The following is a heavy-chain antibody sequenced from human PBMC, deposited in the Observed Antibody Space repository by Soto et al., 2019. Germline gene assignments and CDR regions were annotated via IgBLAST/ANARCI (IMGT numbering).Heavy chain of an antibody. CDR3: AKDREVLFRVYAFDI. Sequence: GGSLRLSCAASGFTFSSYAMSWVCQAPGKGLEWVSAISGSGGSTYYADSVKGRFTISRDNSKNTLYLQMNSLRAEDTAVYYCAKDREVLFRVYAFDIWGQGTMVTVSS. J-gene: IGHJ3*02. CDR1: GFTFSSYA. CDR2: ISGSGGST. D-gene: IGHD3-10*02. V-gene: IGHV3-23*01.